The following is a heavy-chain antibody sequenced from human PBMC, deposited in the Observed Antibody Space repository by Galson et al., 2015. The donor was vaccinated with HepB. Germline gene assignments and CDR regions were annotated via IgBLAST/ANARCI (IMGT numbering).Heavy chain of an antibody. D-gene: IGHD6-19*01. V-gene: IGHV3-13*01. CDR3: ARARIAVAGFDY. CDR1: GFTFSKYD. CDR2: LEPAGET. Sequence: SLRLSCAASGFTFSKYDMHWVRQPPGKSPEWVSVLEPAGETYYTGSVKGRFTISRDNAKNTLYLQMNSLRAEDTAVYYCARARIAVAGFDYWGQGTLVTVSS. J-gene: IGHJ4*02.